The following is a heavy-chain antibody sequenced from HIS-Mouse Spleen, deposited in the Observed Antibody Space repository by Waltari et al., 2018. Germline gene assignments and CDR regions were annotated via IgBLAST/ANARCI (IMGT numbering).Heavy chain of an antibody. D-gene: IGHD6-13*01. V-gene: IGHV4-39*07. CDR3: AREIPYSSSWYDWYFDL. CDR1: GGPISSSSYS. J-gene: IGHJ2*01. CDR2: IYYSGST. Sequence: QLQLQESGPGLVKPSETLSLPCTVSGGPISSSSYSWGWTRQPPGKGLEWIGSIYYSGSTYYNPSLKSRVTISVDTSKNQFSLKLSSVTAADTAVYYCAREIPYSSSWYDWYFDLWGRGTLVTVSS.